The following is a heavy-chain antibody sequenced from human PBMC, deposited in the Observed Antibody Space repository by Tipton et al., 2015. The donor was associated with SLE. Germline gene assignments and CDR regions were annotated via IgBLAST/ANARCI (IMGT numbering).Heavy chain of an antibody. D-gene: IGHD1-26*01. CDR1: GGPISSGGYY. Sequence: TLSLTCAVSGGPISSGGYYWGWIRQPPGKGLEWIGSIYYSGSTYYNPSLKSRVTISVDTSKNQFSLKLSSVTAADTAVYYCAREGLGTSYYYYMDVWGKGTTVTVSS. V-gene: IGHV4-39*07. CDR3: AREGLGTSYYYYMDV. J-gene: IGHJ6*03. CDR2: IYYSGST.